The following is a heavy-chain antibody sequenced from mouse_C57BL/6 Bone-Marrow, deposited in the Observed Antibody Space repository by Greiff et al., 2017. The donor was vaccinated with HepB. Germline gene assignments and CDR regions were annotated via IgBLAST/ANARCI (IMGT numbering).Heavy chain of an antibody. CDR2: IHPNSGST. J-gene: IGHJ3*01. V-gene: IGHV1-64*01. D-gene: IGHD4-1*01. CDR3: ARGGKLGRSWFAY. CDR1: GYTFTSYW. Sequence: QVQLQQPGAELVKPGASVKLSCKASGYTFTSYWMHWVKQRPGQGLEWIGMIHPNSGSTNYNEKFKSKATLTVDKSSSTAYMQLSSLTSEDSAVYHCARGGKLGRSWFAYWGQGTLVTVSA.